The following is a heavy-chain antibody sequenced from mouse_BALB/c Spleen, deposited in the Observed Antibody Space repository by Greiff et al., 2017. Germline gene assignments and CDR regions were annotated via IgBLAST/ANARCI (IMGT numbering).Heavy chain of an antibody. CDR2: IDPYYGGT. CDR3: ARRKGVMNYFDY. Sequence: EVKLVESGPELEKPGASVKISCKASGYSFTGYNMNWVKQSNGKSLEWIGNIDPYYGGTSYNQKFKGKATLTVDKSSSTAYMQLKSLTSEDSAVYYCARRKGVMNYFDYWGQGTTLTVSS. V-gene: IGHV1-39*01. CDR1: GYSFTGYN. D-gene: IGHD2-13*01. J-gene: IGHJ2*01.